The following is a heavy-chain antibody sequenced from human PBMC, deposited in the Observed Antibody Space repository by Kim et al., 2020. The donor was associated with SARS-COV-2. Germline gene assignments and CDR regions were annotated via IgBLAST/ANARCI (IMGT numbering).Heavy chain of an antibody. CDR2: IYYSGST. V-gene: IGHV4-39*01. J-gene: IGHJ5*02. CDR3: ARGAVAGTARWFDP. Sequence: SETLSLTCTVSGGSISSSSYYWGWIRQPPGKGLEWIGSIYYSGSTYYNPSLKSRVTISVDTSKNQFSLKLSSVTAADTAVYYCARGAVAGTARWFDPWGQGTLVTVSS. CDR1: GGSISSSSYY. D-gene: IGHD6-19*01.